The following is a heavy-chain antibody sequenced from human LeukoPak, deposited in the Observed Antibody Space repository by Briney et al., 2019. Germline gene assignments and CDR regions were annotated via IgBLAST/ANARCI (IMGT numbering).Heavy chain of an antibody. V-gene: IGHV1-2*02. CDR2: INPNSGGT. J-gene: IGHJ4*02. Sequence: ASVKVSCKASGYTFTDYYMHLVRHTPGQGLEWMGWINPNSGGTDYAQKFQGRVTMTRDTSINTAYMELSRLTPDDTAVYFCARGFVDYWGQGTLLTVSS. D-gene: IGHD6-6*01. CDR1: GYTFTDYY. CDR3: ARGFVDY.